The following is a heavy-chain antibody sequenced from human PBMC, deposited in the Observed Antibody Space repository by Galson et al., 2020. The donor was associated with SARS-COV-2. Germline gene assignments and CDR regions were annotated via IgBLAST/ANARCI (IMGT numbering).Heavy chain of an antibody. D-gene: IGHD5-18*01. CDR2: MNPQTGNT. V-gene: IGHV1-8*01. CDR1: GYTFTNYD. CDR3: ARVWERGFSYGNLFDP. Sequence: ASVKVSCKASGYTFTNYDINWVRQATGQGLEWMGWMNPQTGNTGYVQKFQGRVTMTRDTSMNTAYMELYSLTSEDTAIYFCARVWERGFSYGNLFDPWGQGTLVTVSS. J-gene: IGHJ5*02.